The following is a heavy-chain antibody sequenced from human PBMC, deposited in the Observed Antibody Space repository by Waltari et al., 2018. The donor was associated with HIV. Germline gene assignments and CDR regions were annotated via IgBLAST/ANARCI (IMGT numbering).Heavy chain of an antibody. CDR3: AKVQWELLRHFDY. J-gene: IGHJ4*02. Sequence: EVQLLESGGGLVQPGGSLRLSCAASGFTFSSYAMSWVRQAPGKGLEWVSSISGSGGSTYDADSVKGRFTISRDNSKNTLYLQMNSLRAEHTAVYYCAKVQWELLRHFDYWGQGTLVTVSS. V-gene: IGHV3-23*01. CDR1: GFTFSSYA. CDR2: ISGSGGST. D-gene: IGHD1-26*01.